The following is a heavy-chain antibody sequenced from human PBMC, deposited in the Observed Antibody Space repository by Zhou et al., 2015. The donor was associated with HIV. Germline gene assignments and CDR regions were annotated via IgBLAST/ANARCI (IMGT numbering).Heavy chain of an antibody. CDR2: ISSSPSYI. D-gene: IGHD3/OR15-3a*01. CDR1: GFIFRNYW. J-gene: IGHJ4*02. CDR3: ARVGFTTSTLDK. Sequence: EVQLVESGGGLVQPGGSLRLSCAASGFIFRNYWMHWVRQAPGKGLVWVSSISSSPSYIHYADSVKGRFTISRDNAKNTLYLQMNSLRAEDTGVYYCARVGFTTSTLDKWGQGILVTVSS. V-gene: IGHV3-74*01.